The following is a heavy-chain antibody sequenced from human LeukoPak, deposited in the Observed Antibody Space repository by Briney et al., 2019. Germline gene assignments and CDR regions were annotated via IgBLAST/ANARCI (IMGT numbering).Heavy chain of an antibody. Sequence: PGRSLRPSCAASGFTFSSYAMHWVRQAPGKGLEWVAVISYDGSNKYYADSVKGRFTISRDNSKNTLYLQMNSLRAEDTAVYYCAREAVAGSYYFDYWGQGTLVTVSS. CDR3: AREAVAGSYYFDY. J-gene: IGHJ4*02. V-gene: IGHV3-30-3*01. D-gene: IGHD6-19*01. CDR2: ISYDGSNK. CDR1: GFTFSSYA.